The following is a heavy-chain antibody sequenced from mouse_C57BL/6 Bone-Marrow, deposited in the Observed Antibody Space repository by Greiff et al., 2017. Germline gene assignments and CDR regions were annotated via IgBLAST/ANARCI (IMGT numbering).Heavy chain of an antibody. CDR3: ARRFYGNYWYFDV. V-gene: IGHV3-6*01. CDR1: GYSITSGYY. J-gene: IGHJ1*03. D-gene: IGHD2-1*01. Sequence: EVKLMESGPGLVKPSQSLSLTCSVTGYSITSGYYWNWIRQFPGNKLEWMGYISYDGSNNYNPSLKNRISITRDTSKNQFFLKLNSVTTEDTATYYGARRFYGNYWYFDVWGTGTTVTVSS. CDR2: ISYDGSN.